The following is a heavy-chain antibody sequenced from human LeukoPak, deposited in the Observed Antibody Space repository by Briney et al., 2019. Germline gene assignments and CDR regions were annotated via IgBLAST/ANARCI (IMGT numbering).Heavy chain of an antibody. CDR1: GYNFNTDN. V-gene: IGHV1-46*02. Sequence: ASVKVSCKASGYNFNTDNMHWMRQAPGQRLEWMGIIYSGGGYTSAQKFQGRVTMTRDTSTSIVYMELSSLRSEDTAVYYCARDLEGVVIRGVDYWGQGTLVTVSS. CDR2: IYSGGGYT. D-gene: IGHD3-3*01. CDR3: ARDLEGVVIRGVDY. J-gene: IGHJ4*02.